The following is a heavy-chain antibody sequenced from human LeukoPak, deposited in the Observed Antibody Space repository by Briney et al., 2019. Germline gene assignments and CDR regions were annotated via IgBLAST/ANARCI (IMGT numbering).Heavy chain of an antibody. V-gene: IGHV3-23*01. CDR2: ISGSAATT. Sequence: GSLRLSCAASGFTFSSYAMSWVRQAPGKGLEWVSVISGSAATTYYADSVQGRFTISRDNSKNTLYLQMNSLRAEDTAVYYCAKDRSSSNWFDPWGQGTLVTVSS. CDR1: GFTFSSYA. J-gene: IGHJ5*02. D-gene: IGHD6-19*01. CDR3: AKDRSSSNWFDP.